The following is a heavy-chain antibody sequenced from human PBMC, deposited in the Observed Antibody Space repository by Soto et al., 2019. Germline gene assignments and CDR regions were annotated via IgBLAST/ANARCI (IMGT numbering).Heavy chain of an antibody. CDR3: ARDWSGPGNSAYYYYNMDV. Sequence: EVQLVESGGGLVQPGGSLRLSCAASGFIFSNSWMHWVRQAPGKGLVWVSRINSDGSSTDYADSVKGRFTIPRDNAKNTLYLQMNSLRAEDTALYYCARDWSGPGNSAYYYYNMDVWGKGTTVTVSS. CDR2: INSDGSST. CDR1: GFIFSNSW. V-gene: IGHV3-74*01. J-gene: IGHJ6*03. D-gene: IGHD3-3*01.